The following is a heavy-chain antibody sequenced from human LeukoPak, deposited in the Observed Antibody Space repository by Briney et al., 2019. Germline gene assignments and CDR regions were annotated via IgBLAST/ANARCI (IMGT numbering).Heavy chain of an antibody. J-gene: IGHJ6*03. CDR1: GYTFTSYD. Sequence: ASVKVSCKASGYTFTSYDINWVRQATGQGLEWMGWMNPNSGNTGYAQKFQGRVTMTRNTSISTAYMELSSLRSEDTAVYYCARGLATLYYYYYMDVWGKGTTVTVSS. CDR2: MNPNSGNT. V-gene: IGHV1-8*01. CDR3: ARGLATLYYYYYMDV.